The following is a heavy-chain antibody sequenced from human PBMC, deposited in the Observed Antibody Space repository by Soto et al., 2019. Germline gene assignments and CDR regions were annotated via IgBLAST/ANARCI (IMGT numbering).Heavy chain of an antibody. J-gene: IGHJ4*02. D-gene: IGHD6-13*01. CDR2: IISSGGTT. CDR3: ARGLPQPSKGAAGALFDC. Sequence: KPGGSLRLSCAASGFTFSDYYMCWLRQALGKGPEWVSYIISSGGTTYYVYYVKGRFTISRDNAKNSLFMQKNSLRAEDTAVYDCARGLPQPSKGAAGALFDCWGQGTLVTVSS. V-gene: IGHV3-11*01. CDR1: GFTFSDYY.